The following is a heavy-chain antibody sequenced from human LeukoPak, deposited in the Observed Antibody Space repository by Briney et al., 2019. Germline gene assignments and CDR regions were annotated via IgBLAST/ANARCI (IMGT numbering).Heavy chain of an antibody. Sequence: GGSLRLSCATSGFTFSNYWMTWVRQAPGKGLEWVPYISSSGSTIYYADSVKGRFTISRDNAKTSLYLQMNSLRAEDTAVYYCARDLGIAAAHDAFDIWGQGTMVTVSS. CDR1: GFTFSNYW. CDR3: ARDLGIAAAHDAFDI. CDR2: ISSSGSTI. D-gene: IGHD6-13*01. J-gene: IGHJ3*02. V-gene: IGHV3-48*04.